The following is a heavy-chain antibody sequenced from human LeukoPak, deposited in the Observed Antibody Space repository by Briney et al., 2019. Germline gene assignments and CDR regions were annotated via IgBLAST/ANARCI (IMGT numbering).Heavy chain of an antibody. CDR2: ISGSGGST. J-gene: IGHJ6*03. D-gene: IGHD3-3*01. CDR3: AKPRELEDYCYYMDV. Sequence: VGSLRLSCSASGFTFSSYAMSWVRQAPGKGLEWVSAISGSGGSTYYADSVKGRFTISRDNSKNTLYLQMNSLRAEDTAVYYCAKPRELEDYCYYMDVWGKGTTVTVSS. CDR1: GFTFSSYA. V-gene: IGHV3-23*01.